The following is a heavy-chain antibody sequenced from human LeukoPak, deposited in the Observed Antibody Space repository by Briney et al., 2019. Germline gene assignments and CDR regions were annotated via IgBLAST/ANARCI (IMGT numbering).Heavy chain of an antibody. CDR3: ARGFRSINVRYPFDY. D-gene: IGHD3-9*01. V-gene: IGHV4-34*01. CDR1: GGSFSGYY. Sequence: SGTLSLTCAVYGGSFSGYYWSWIRQPPGKGLEWIGEINHSGSTNYNPSLKSRATISVDTSKNQFSLKLSSVTAADTAVYYCARGFRSINVRYPFDYWGQGTLVTVSS. CDR2: INHSGST. J-gene: IGHJ4*02.